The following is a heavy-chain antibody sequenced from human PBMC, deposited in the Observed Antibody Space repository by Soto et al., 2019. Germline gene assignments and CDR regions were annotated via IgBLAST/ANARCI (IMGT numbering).Heavy chain of an antibody. CDR2: IYSGGST. J-gene: IGHJ4*02. V-gene: IGHV3-66*01. D-gene: IGHD6-13*01. CDR3: ARDLGGYSSSWYKGLGY. CDR1: GFTVSSNY. Sequence: EVQLVESGGGLVQPGGSLRLSCAASGFTVSSNYMSWVRQAPGKGLEWVSVIYSGGSTYYADSVKGRFTISRDNSKNTLYLQMNSLRDEDTAVYYCARDLGGYSSSWYKGLGYWGQGTLVTVSS.